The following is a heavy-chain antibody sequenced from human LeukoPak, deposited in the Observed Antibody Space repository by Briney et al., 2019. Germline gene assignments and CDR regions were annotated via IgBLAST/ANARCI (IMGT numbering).Heavy chain of an antibody. CDR1: GFTFSSYW. D-gene: IGHD3-10*01. CDR2: INSDGSRI. V-gene: IGHV3-74*01. CDR3: EPTYYYGSGIYT. J-gene: IGHJ5*02. Sequence: GGSLRLSCAASGFTFSSYWMHWVRQAPGKGLVWVSRINSDGSRIGHADSVKGRFTISRDNAKNTLYLQMNSLRAEDTAVYYCEPTYYYGSGIYTWGQGTLVTVSS.